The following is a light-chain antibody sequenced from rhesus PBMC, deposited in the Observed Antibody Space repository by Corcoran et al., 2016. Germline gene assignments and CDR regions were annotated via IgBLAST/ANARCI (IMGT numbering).Light chain of an antibody. CDR2: AAS. CDR3: QQHNSNPPT. CDR1: QGISNW. V-gene: IGKV1-33*02. Sequence: DIQMTQSPSSLSASVGDRVTITCQASQGISNWLAWYQQKPGKAPKLLINAASSLQSGVPSRFSGSGSGTEFTLTISSLQPEDFATYYCQQHNSNPPTFGGGTKVEIK. J-gene: IGKJ4*01.